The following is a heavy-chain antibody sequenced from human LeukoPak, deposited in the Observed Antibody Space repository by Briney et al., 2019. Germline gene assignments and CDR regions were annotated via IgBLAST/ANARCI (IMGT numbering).Heavy chain of an antibody. CDR3: GRDRSSGWTFDY. CDR2: ISYDGSNK. CDR1: GFTFSSYA. D-gene: IGHD6-19*01. V-gene: IGHV3-30-3*01. Sequence: GGSLRLSCAASGFTFSSYAMHWVRQAPGKGLEWVAVISYDGSNKYYADSGKGRFTISRDNSKNTLYLQMNSLRAEDTAVYYCGRDRSSGWTFDYWGRGTLVTVS. J-gene: IGHJ4*02.